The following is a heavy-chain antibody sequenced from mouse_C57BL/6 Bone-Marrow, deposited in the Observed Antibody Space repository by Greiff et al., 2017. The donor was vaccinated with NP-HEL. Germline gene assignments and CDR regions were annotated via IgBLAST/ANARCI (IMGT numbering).Heavy chain of an antibody. J-gene: IGHJ1*03. CDR1: GYSITSGYY. V-gene: IGHV3-6*01. CDR3: ARALRRGVSYFDV. D-gene: IGHD1-1*01. CDR2: ISYDGSN. Sequence: EVQLQESGPGLVKPSQSLSLTCSVTGYSITSGYYWNWIRQFPGNKLEWMGYISYDGSNNYNPSLKNRISITRDTSKNQFFLKLNSVTTEDTATYYCARALRRGVSYFDVWGTGTTVTVSS.